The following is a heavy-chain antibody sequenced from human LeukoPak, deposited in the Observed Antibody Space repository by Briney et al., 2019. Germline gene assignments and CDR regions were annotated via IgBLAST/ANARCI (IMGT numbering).Heavy chain of an antibody. CDR3: TRMTTGHDY. Sequence: PSETLSLTCAVSGVSFNDYYWSWVRQTPGRGLEWIGEINHSGYTNDSPSLKSRVTLPIDTSRKQFSLNLRSVTVADTGIYYCTRMTTGHDYWGQGTLVTVSS. CDR1: GVSFNDYY. D-gene: IGHD4-17*01. CDR2: INHSGYT. J-gene: IGHJ4*02. V-gene: IGHV4-34*01.